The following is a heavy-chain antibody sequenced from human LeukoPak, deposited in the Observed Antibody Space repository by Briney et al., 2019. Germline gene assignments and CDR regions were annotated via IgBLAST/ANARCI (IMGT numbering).Heavy chain of an antibody. D-gene: IGHD6-19*01. CDR1: GASISSYY. V-gene: IGHV4-59*01. CDR3: ARESPTYSSGWYKDF. Sequence: SETLSLTCTVSGASISSYYWSWIRQPPGKGLEWIGYIFYYGSTNYNPSLKSRVTISVDTSKNQFSLKLKSVTAADTAVYYCARESPTYSSGWYKDFWGQGTLVTVSS. J-gene: IGHJ4*02. CDR2: IFYYGST.